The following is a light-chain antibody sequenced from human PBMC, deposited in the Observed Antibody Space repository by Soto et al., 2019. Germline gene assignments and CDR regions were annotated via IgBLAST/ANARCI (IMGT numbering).Light chain of an antibody. V-gene: IGKV1-5*01. CDR3: QQYNSYSWT. Sequence: DIQMTQSPSSVSASVGDRVTITCRASQGISSWLAWYQQKPGKAPKLLIAEASSLESGVPSRFSGSGSGAEFTLTISSLQPDDFATYYCQQYNSYSWTFGQGTKVDIK. CDR2: EAS. J-gene: IGKJ1*01. CDR1: QGISSW.